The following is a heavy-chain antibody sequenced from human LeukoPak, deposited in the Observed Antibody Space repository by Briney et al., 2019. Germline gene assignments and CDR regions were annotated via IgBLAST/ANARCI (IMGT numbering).Heavy chain of an antibody. J-gene: IGHJ4*02. CDR1: GFTFSSYA. CDR3: AGGRYCSSTSCYSQLFDY. CDR2: ISGSGGST. V-gene: IGHV3-23*01. D-gene: IGHD2-2*01. Sequence: GGSLRLSCAASGFTFSSYAMSWVRQAPGKGLEWVSAISGSGGSTYYADSVKGRFTISRDNSKNTLYLQMNSLRAEDTAVYYCAGGRYCSSTSCYSQLFDYWGQGTLVTVSS.